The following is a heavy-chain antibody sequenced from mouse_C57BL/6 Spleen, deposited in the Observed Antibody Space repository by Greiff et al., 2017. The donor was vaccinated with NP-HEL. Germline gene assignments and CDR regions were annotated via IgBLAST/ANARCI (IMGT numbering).Heavy chain of an antibody. D-gene: IGHD1-1*01. CDR1: GFTFSDYG. J-gene: IGHJ3*01. CDR3: ARGSYGSSPAWFAY. V-gene: IGHV5-17*01. CDR2: ISSGSSTI. Sequence: EVQVVESGGGLVKPGGSLKLSCAASGFTFSDYGMHWVRQAPEKGLEWVAYISSGSSTIYYADTVKGRFTISRDNAKNTLFLQMTSLRSEDTAMYYCARGSYGSSPAWFAYWGQGTLVTVSA.